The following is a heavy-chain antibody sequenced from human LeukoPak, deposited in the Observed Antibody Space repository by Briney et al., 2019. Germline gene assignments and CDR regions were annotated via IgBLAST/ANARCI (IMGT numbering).Heavy chain of an antibody. V-gene: IGHV3-48*01. D-gene: IGHD1-26*01. J-gene: IGHJ4*02. Sequence: GGSLRLSCAVSGFTFSSYSMNWVRQAPGKGLEWISYISSGSRTIYYGDSVKGRFTVSRDNAKNSLYLQMGGLRAEDTAVYYCARESISGHRDFDYWGKGTLVTVSS. CDR2: ISSGSRTI. CDR1: GFTFSSYS. CDR3: ARESISGHRDFDY.